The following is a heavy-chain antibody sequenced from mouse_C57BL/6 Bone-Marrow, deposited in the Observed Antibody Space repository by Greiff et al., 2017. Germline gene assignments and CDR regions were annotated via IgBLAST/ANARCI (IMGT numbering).Heavy chain of an antibody. V-gene: IGHV1-64*01. CDR2: INPNRGGT. J-gene: IGHJ4*01. D-gene: IGHD2-2*01. Sequence: QVQLQQSGPELVKPGASVKMSCKASGYTFTSYWMHWVKQSPGKGLEWIGVINPNRGGTNYNEKFKSKATLTVDKSSSTAYMQLRSLTSEDSAVYYGAREGYCGSGYDYSMDYWGQGASVTVSS. CDR1: GYTFTSYW. CDR3: AREGYCGSGYDYSMDY.